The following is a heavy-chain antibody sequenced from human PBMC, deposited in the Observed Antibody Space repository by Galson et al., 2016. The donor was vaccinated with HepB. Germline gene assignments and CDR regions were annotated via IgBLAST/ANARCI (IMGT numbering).Heavy chain of an antibody. D-gene: IGHD1-7*01. CDR3: ARVGNYVPMFFEY. CDR2: IITMFGTA. CDR1: GDTFSKHG. Sequence: SVKVSCKGSGDTFSKHGINWVRRAPGQGLEWMGGIITMFGTAKYAQKFQGRVTITADESTSTVYMELSSLRSEDTAVYYCARVGNYVPMFFEYFGQGTQVTVSS. V-gene: IGHV1-69*13. J-gene: IGHJ4*02.